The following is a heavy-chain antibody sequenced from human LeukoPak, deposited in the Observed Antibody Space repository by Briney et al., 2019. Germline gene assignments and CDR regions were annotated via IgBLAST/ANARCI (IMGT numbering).Heavy chain of an antibody. D-gene: IGHD2-2*01. Sequence: GGSLRLSCAASGFTFSAYAMHWVRQAPGKGLDWVAVTSSDGTVKYYPDSVKGRFTISRDNSKNTLYLQVNSLRPEDTGVYYCARDPVPAAARHFDYWGQGTLVTVSS. V-gene: IGHV3-30-3*01. CDR2: TSSDGTVK. CDR3: ARDPVPAAARHFDY. J-gene: IGHJ4*01. CDR1: GFTFSAYA.